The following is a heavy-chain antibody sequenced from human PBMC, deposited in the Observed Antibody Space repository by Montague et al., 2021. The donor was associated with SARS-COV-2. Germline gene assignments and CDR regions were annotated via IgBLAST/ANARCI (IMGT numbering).Heavy chain of an antibody. Sequence: SLRLSCVTFGFSFINHGLSWVRQAPGKGLEWVSAIDSLGTGTYYAESVKGRFTIPRDNADATLSLQMNSLRLDDTAVYYCVKDDGVFWFGDFGVWGQGTTVSVSS. D-gene: IGHD3-10*01. J-gene: IGHJ6*02. CDR1: GFSFINHG. V-gene: IGHV3-23*01. CDR2: IDSLGTGT. CDR3: VKDDGVFWFGDFGV.